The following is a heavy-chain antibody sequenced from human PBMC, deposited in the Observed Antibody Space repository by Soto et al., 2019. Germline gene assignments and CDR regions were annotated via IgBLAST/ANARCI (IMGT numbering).Heavy chain of an antibody. CDR1: GFPFYDYT. V-gene: IGHV3-43*01. Sequence: GGALRLSCAASGFPFYDYTMHWGRPAPGKGLEWVSLISWDGGSTYYADSVKGRFTISRDNSKNSLYLQMNSLRTEDTALYYCAKAAVAGEYFQHWGQGTLVTVSS. CDR3: AKAAVAGEYFQH. CDR2: ISWDGGST. D-gene: IGHD6-19*01. J-gene: IGHJ1*01.